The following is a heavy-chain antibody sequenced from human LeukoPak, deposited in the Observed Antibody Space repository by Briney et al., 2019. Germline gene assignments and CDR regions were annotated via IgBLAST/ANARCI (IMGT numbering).Heavy chain of an antibody. CDR2: IDPSDSYT. J-gene: IGHJ4*02. V-gene: IGHV5-10-1*01. CDR3: ASLTMVWGGDIG. CDR1: GYSFTSYW. D-gene: IGHD3-10*01. Sequence: GESLKISCQGSGYSFTSYWISWVRQVPGKGLEWMGRIDPSDSYTNYSPSFQGHVTISADKSIGTAYLQWSSLKASDTAMYYCASLTMVWGGDIGWGQGTLVTVSS.